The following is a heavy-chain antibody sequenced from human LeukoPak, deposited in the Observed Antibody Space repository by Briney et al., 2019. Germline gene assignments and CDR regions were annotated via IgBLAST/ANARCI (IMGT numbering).Heavy chain of an antibody. D-gene: IGHD3-3*01. CDR3: ARGGRDFWRTHYFDY. J-gene: IGHJ4*02. CDR1: GGSFSGYY. Sequence: SETLSLTCAVYGGSFSGYYWSWIRQPPGKGLEWIGEINHSGSTNYNPSLKSRVTISVDTSKNQFSLKLSSVTAADTAVYYCARGGRDFWRTHYFDYWGQGTLVTVSS. CDR2: INHSGST. V-gene: IGHV4-34*01.